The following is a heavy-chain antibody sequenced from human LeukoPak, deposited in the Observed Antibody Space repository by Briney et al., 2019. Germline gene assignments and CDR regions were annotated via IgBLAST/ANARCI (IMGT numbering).Heavy chain of an antibody. CDR3: ARQYYYYSHLDV. CDR1: GGSISSYY. J-gene: IGHJ6*02. Sequence: SETLSLTCTVSGGSISSYYWSWIRQPPGKGLEWIGNIYYSGSTNYNPSLKSRVTISVDTSKNQFSLKLSSVTAADTAVYYCARQYYYYSHLDVWGQGTTVTVSS. V-gene: IGHV4-59*08. CDR2: IYYSGST.